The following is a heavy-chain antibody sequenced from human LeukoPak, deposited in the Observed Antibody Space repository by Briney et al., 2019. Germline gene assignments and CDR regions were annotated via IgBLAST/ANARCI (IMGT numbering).Heavy chain of an antibody. D-gene: IGHD2-15*01. CDR1: GGTFSSYA. J-gene: IGHJ5*02. V-gene: IGHV1-69*13. CDR3: ARVGCSGGSCYAVPYNWFDP. CDR2: IIPIFGTA. Sequence: ASVKVSCKASGGTFSSYAISWVRRAPGQGLEWMGGIIPIFGTANYAQKFQGRVTITADESTSTAYMELSSLRSEDTAVYYCARVGCSGGSCYAVPYNWFDPWGQGTLVTVPS.